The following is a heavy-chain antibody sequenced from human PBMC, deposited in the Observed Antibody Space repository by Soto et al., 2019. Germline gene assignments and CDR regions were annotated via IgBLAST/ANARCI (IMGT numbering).Heavy chain of an antibody. V-gene: IGHV3-30*04. CDR2: IAYDGSNR. CDR1: GFSISRSA. CDR3: ARDLQAGTDNVNWFAP. D-gene: IGHD1-1*01. J-gene: IGHJ5*02. Sequence: QVQLVESGGGVVQPGRCLRLSCAASGFSISRSAMHWVRQSPGKGLEGVAGIAYDGSNRWYADSAKGRVTISSDNSKNTVYLQMSILRGEDTAVYYCARDLQAGTDNVNWFAPWGQGTLVTVSA.